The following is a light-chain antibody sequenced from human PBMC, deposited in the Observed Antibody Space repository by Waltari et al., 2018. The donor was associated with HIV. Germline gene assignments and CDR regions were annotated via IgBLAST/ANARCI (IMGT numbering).Light chain of an antibody. CDR1: QSVSRGH. Sequence: EIVLTQSPGTLSLSPGARATLSCRASQSVSRGHLAWYQQRPGQAPRLLVYGASSRATGIPERFSGSGSGTDFTLTVSSLEPEDFAVYYCQQYATSSYTFGQGTKLEIK. V-gene: IGKV3-20*01. CDR2: GAS. J-gene: IGKJ2*01. CDR3: QQYATSSYT.